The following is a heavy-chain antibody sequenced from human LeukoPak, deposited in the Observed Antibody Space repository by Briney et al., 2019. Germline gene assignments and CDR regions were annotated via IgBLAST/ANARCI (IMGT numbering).Heavy chain of an antibody. J-gene: IGHJ4*02. CDR2: INPNSGGT. Sequence: ASVKVSCKASGYTFTGYYMHWVRQAPGQGLEWMGWINPNSGGTNYAQKVQGRVTMTRDTSISTAYMELSRLRSDDTAVYYCARARPQDSSGYSVWGQGTLVTVSS. D-gene: IGHD3-22*01. CDR1: GYTFTGYY. V-gene: IGHV1-2*02. CDR3: ARARPQDSSGYSV.